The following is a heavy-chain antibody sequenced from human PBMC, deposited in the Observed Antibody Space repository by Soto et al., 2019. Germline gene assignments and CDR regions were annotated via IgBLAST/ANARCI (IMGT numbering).Heavy chain of an antibody. V-gene: IGHV1-18*04. CDR2: ISAYNGNT. CDR3: ARVVVVAATQNWFDP. CDR1: GYTFTSYG. Sequence: VQLVQSGAEVKKPGASVKVSCKASGYTFTSYGISWVRQAPGQGLEWMGWISAYNGNTNYAQKLQGRLTMTADASTSTAYMELRSLRSDDTAVYYCARVVVVAATQNWFDPWGQGTLVTVSS. D-gene: IGHD2-15*01. J-gene: IGHJ5*02.